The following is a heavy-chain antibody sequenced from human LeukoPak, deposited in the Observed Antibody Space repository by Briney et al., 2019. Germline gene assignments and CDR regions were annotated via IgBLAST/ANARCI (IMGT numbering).Heavy chain of an antibody. J-gene: IGHJ4*02. D-gene: IGHD3-10*01. Sequence: PGGSLRLSCAASGFTFSSYNIHWVRQAPGKGLEWIRYDGSNKYFTDSVKGRSTISRDNSKNTLYLQMNSLRPEDTAVYYCAKQGSYCMDYWGQGTLVTVSS. V-gene: IGHV3-30*02. CDR1: GFTFSSYN. CDR2: RYDGSNK. CDR3: AKQGSYCMDY.